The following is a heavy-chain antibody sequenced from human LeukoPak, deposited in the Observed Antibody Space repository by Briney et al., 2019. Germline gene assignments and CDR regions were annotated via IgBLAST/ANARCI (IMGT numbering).Heavy chain of an antibody. V-gene: IGHV1-69*13. CDR3: ARDSGRYDFWSGYRPLYYFDY. D-gene: IGHD3-3*01. CDR2: IIPIFGTA. Sequence: SVKVSCKASGGTFSSYAISWVRQAPGQGLEWMGGIIPIFGTANYAQKFQGRVTITADESTSTAYMELSSLRSEDTAVYYCARDSGRYDFWSGYRPLYYFDYWGQGTLVTVSS. CDR1: GGTFSSYA. J-gene: IGHJ4*02.